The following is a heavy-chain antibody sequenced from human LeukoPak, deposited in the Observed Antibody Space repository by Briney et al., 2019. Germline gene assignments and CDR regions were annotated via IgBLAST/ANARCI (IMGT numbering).Heavy chain of an antibody. CDR3: AKAGYVDY. V-gene: IGHV3-21*04. CDR2: ISSSSSYI. CDR1: GFTFSSYS. J-gene: IGHJ4*02. D-gene: IGHD3-16*01. Sequence: PGGSLRLSCAAYGFTFSSYSMNWVRQAPGKGLEWVSSISSSSSYIYYADSVKGRFTISRDNSKNTLYLQMNSLRAEDTAVYYCAKAGYVDYWGQGTLVTVSS.